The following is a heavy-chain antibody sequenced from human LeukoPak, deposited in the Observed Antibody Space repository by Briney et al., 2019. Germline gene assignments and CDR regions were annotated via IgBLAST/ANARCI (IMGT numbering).Heavy chain of an antibody. D-gene: IGHD5-12*01. Sequence: GGSLRLSCAASGFTFSSYAMSWVRQAPGKGLEWVSAISGSGGSTSYADSVKGRFTISRDNSKNTLYLQMNSLRAEDTAVYYCAKPQSSELLRLGGVDYWGQGTLVTVSS. V-gene: IGHV3-23*01. J-gene: IGHJ4*02. CDR3: AKPQSSELLRLGGVDY. CDR1: GFTFSSYA. CDR2: ISGSGGST.